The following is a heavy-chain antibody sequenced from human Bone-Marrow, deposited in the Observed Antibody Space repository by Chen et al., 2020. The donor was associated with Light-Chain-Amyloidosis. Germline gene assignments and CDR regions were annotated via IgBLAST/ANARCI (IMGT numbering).Heavy chain of an antibody. Sequence: QVQLQESGPGLVKPSETLSLNCTVSGASISNYYWSWIRQPPGQGLEWIGYIYYNGNIKYNPSLKSRVTISEDASKKHFSRKLSPVAAAATAIYYCAKSSDYADPFDFWGPGTPVIVSS. CDR3: AKSSDYADPFDF. V-gene: IGHV4-59*01. J-gene: IGHJ4*02. CDR1: GASISNYY. CDR2: IYYNGNI. D-gene: IGHD4-17*01.